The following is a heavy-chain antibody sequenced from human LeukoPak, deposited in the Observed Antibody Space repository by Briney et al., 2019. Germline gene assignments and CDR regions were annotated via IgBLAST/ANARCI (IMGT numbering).Heavy chain of an antibody. CDR2: LRSDGFTT. D-gene: IGHD6-19*01. CDR1: GFTFRNFA. CDR3: ARARRSGQQSYYFDF. V-gene: IGHV3-64*02. Sequence: GGSLRLSCVASGFTFRNFAMHWVRQAPRKGLEYASALRSDGFTTYYADSVKGRFIISRDNSKNTLYLQMGSLRSEDMGMYYCARARRSGQQSYYFDFWGQGTPVTVSS. J-gene: IGHJ4*02.